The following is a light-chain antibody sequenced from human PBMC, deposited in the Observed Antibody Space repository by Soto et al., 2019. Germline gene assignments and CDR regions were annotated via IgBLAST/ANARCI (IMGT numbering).Light chain of an antibody. V-gene: IGLV2-11*01. CDR1: SSDVGGYNY. Sequence: QSALTQPRSVSGSPGQSVTISCTGTSSDVGGYNYVSWYQHHPGKAPKLMIYDVSKRPSGVPDRFSGSKSGNTASLTISGLQVEDEADYYCSSYGGSYSALFGGGTKLTVL. J-gene: IGLJ2*01. CDR3: SSYGGSYSAL. CDR2: DVS.